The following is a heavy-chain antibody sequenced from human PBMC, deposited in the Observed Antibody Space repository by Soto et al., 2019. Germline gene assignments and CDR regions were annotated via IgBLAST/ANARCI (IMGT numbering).Heavy chain of an antibody. Sequence: GESLKISCAASGFTFSSYGMHWVRQAPGKGLEWVAVISYDGSNKYYADSVKGRFTISRDNSKNTLYLQMNSLRAEDTAVYYCAKWFDSSGWELTGDYWGQGTLVTVSS. V-gene: IGHV3-30*18. J-gene: IGHJ4*02. CDR3: AKWFDSSGWELTGDY. D-gene: IGHD6-19*01. CDR2: ISYDGSNK. CDR1: GFTFSSYG.